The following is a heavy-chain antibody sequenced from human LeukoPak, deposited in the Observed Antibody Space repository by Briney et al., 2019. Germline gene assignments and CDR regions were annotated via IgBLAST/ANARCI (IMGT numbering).Heavy chain of an antibody. CDR2: ISSNGGST. V-gene: IGHV3-64*01. CDR1: GFTFSSYA. J-gene: IGHJ4*02. D-gene: IGHD1-26*01. Sequence: GGSLRLSCAASGFTFSSYAMHWVRQAPGKGLEYVSAISSNGGSTYYANSVKGRFTISRDNSKNTLYLQMGSLRAEDMAVYYCASGGMVGAKQLIYFDYWGQGTLVTVSS. CDR3: ASGGMVGAKQLIYFDY.